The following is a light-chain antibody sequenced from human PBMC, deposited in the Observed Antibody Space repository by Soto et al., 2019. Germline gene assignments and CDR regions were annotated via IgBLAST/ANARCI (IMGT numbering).Light chain of an antibody. CDR1: SSDVGGYNF. CDR2: EVS. V-gene: IGLV2-8*01. CDR3: SSYAGSDNLGV. Sequence: QSVLTQPPSASGSPGQSVTISCTGTSSDVGGYNFVSWYQQHPGKAPTLMIYEVSKRPSGVPDRFSGSKSGNTASLTVSGLQADDEADYYCSSYAGSDNLGVFGGGTKLTVL. J-gene: IGLJ3*02.